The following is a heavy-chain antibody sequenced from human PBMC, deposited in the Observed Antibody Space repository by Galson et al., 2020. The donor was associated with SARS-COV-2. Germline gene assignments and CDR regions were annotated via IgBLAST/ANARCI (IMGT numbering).Heavy chain of an antibody. Sequence: SETLSLTCTVSGGSISSGGYYWSWIRQHPGTGLEWIGYIYYSGSTYYNPSLKSRVTISVDTSKNQFSLKLSSVTAADTAVYYCARDGSGAYGGAATDWGQGTLVTVSS. D-gene: IGHD6-25*01. J-gene: IGHJ4*02. CDR3: ARDGSGAYGGAATD. V-gene: IGHV4-31*03. CDR1: GGSISSGGYY. CDR2: IYYSGST.